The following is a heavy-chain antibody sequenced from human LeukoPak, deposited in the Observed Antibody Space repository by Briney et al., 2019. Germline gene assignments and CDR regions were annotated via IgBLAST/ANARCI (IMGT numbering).Heavy chain of an antibody. D-gene: IGHD4-17*01. CDR2: ISGGGTET. CDR3: ARLRNLVTTNLGIDY. J-gene: IGHJ4*02. V-gene: IGHV3-23*01. Sequence: GGSLRLSCAASGFSFSGHAMSWVRQAPGKGLEWVSAISGGGTETYDADFVKGRFTISRDNSKNTLYLQMNSLRAEDTALYYCARLRNLVTTNLGIDYWGQGTLLTVSP. CDR1: GFSFSGHA.